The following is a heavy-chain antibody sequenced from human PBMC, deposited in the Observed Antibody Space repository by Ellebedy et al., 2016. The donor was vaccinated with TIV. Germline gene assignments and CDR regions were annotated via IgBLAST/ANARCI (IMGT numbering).Heavy chain of an antibody. D-gene: IGHD3-10*01. J-gene: IGHJ4*02. Sequence: PGGSLRLSCAASGFTFSSYGMHWVRQAPGKGLEWVAVIWYDGSNKYYADSVKGRFTISRDNSKNTLYLQMNSLRAEDTAVYYCAREHITMVRGVIIGPPDYWGQGTLVTVSS. CDR3: AREHITMVRGVIIGPPDY. CDR2: IWYDGSNK. CDR1: GFTFSSYG. V-gene: IGHV3-33*01.